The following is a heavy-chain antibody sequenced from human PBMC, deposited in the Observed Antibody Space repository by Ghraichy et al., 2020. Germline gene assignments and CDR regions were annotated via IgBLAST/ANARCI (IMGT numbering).Heavy chain of an antibody. CDR3: VREYCRGGSCFFGTGGSHFDY. CDR2: INSGGSSI. V-gene: IGHV3-74*01. J-gene: IGHJ4*02. D-gene: IGHD2-15*01. CDR1: GFTFSGYW. Sequence: LSLTCAASGFTFSGYWMHWVRQAPGEGLVWVSRINSGGSSIIYADSVRGRFTISRDNARNTLYLQMNSLRAEDTVVYYCVREYCRGGSCFFGTGGSHFDYWGQGTLVTVSS.